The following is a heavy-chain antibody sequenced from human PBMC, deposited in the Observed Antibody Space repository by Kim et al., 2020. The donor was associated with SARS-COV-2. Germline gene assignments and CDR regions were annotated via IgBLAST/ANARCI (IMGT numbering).Heavy chain of an antibody. J-gene: IGHJ6*02. CDR3: ASSPYSGYDEPYYYYYGMDV. Sequence: SVKVSCKASGGTFSSYAISWVRQAPGQGLEWMGGIIPIFGTANYAQKFQGRVTITADESTSTAYMELSSLRSEDTAVYYCASSPYSGYDEPYYYYYGMDVWGQGTTVTVSS. CDR2: IIPIFGTA. V-gene: IGHV1-69*13. D-gene: IGHD5-12*01. CDR1: GGTFSSYA.